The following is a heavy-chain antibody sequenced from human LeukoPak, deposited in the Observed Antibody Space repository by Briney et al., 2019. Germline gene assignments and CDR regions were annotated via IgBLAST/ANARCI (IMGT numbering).Heavy chain of an antibody. J-gene: IGHJ4*02. CDR3: ARERGYSSGWYLDY. CDR1: GFTFSSYG. Sequence: GRSLRLSCAASGFTFSSYGMHWVRQAPGKGLEWVSYIGPGSNTIFYADSVKGRFTISRDDAKSSLFLQMNSLRDEDTAVYYCARERGYSSGWYLDYWGQGTLVTVSS. V-gene: IGHV3-48*02. D-gene: IGHD6-19*01. CDR2: IGPGSNTI.